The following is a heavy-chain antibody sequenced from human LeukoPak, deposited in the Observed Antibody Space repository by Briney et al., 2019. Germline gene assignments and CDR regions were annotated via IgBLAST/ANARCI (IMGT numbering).Heavy chain of an antibody. J-gene: IGHJ1*01. CDR1: GYTFINFA. Sequence: GASVKVSCKASGYTFINFAINWGRQAPGQRPEWMGWINAYNGNTKYSQKFQGRVTITRDTSASTAYMELSSLRSEDTAVYYCARVDSSSWYPYFQHWGQGTLVTVSS. CDR2: INAYNGNT. CDR3: ARVDSSSWYPYFQH. D-gene: IGHD6-13*01. V-gene: IGHV1-3*01.